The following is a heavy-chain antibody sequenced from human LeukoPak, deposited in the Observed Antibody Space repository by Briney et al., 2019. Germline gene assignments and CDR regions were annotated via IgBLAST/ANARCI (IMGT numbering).Heavy chain of an antibody. CDR3: ARDLIVVVPAAAAFDI. V-gene: IGHV4-4*07. CDR1: GRAISSYY. Sequence: SSETLSLTCTVSGRAISSYYWSWIRQPAGKGLEWIGRIYTSGSTNYNPSLKSRVTISVDKSKNQFSLKLSSVTAADTAVYYCARDLIVVVPAAAAFDIWGQGTMVTVSS. J-gene: IGHJ3*02. CDR2: IYTSGST. D-gene: IGHD2-2*01.